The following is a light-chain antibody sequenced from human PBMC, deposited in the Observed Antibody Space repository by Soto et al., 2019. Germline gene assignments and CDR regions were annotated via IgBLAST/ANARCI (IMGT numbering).Light chain of an antibody. CDR2: GAS. V-gene: IGKV3-15*01. CDR3: QQYNHWPPLT. Sequence: EIVMTQSPATLSVTRGERATPSCRASQSVGRNLAWYQQKPGQAPRLLIYGASTRATGIPARFSGSGSGTEFTLTISSLQSEDFAIYSCQQYNHWPPLTFGGGTKVEIK. CDR1: QSVGRN. J-gene: IGKJ4*01.